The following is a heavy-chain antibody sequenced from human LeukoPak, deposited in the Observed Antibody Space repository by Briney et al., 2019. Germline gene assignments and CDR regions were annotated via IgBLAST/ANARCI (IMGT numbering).Heavy chain of an antibody. CDR1: GYTSTNYV. Sequence: ASVKVSCKASGYTSTNYVISWVRQAPGQGLEWMGWIGGYNGKTKYVEKLQGRATMTTDTSTSTAYMELRSLRSDDTAVYYCARDRWSGATGDYHYYYGMDVWGQGTTVIVSS. CDR3: ARDRWSGATGDYHYYYGMDV. V-gene: IGHV1-18*01. CDR2: IGGYNGKT. J-gene: IGHJ6*02. D-gene: IGHD1-26*01.